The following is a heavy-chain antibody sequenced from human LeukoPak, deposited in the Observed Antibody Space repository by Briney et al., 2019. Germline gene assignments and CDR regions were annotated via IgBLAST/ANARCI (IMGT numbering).Heavy chain of an antibody. CDR2: IYYSGRT. CDR3: ARDSAGDYWLDP. V-gene: IGHV4-59*01. CDR1: GGPISGYY. J-gene: IGHJ5*02. D-gene: IGHD7-27*01. Sequence: PSETLSLTCTVSGGPISGYYWNWIRQPPGKGLEWIGAIYYSGRTSFNGSLKTRITMSVDTSKNQFSLKLTSVTTADTAVYFCARDSAGDYWLDPWGQGTPVTVSS.